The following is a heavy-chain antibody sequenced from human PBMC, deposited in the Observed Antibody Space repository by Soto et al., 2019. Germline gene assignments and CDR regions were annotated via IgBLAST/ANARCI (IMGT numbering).Heavy chain of an antibody. V-gene: IGHV4-4*02. CDR3: ARDAHIVVVPTSLGAMDV. D-gene: IGHD2-2*01. CDR2: IYHSGST. Sequence: QVQLQESGPGLVKPSETLSLTCAVYGGSISSNKWWSWVRQPPGKGLEWIGEIYHSGSTNYNPSLKSRVTISLDKSKNQFSLKLTSVTAADSAVYYCARDAHIVVVPTSLGAMDVWGQGTTVTVSS. J-gene: IGHJ6*02. CDR1: GGSISSNKW.